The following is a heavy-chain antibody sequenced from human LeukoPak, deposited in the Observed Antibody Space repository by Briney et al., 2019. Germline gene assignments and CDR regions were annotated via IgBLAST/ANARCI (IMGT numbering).Heavy chain of an antibody. D-gene: IGHD2-15*01. J-gene: IGHJ6*02. CDR1: GFTFSSYT. CDR2: ISSSSSYI. V-gene: IGHV3-21*01. Sequence: GGSLRLSCAASGFTFSSYTMNWVRQAPGKGLEWVSSISSSSSYIYYADSVKGRLTISRDNAKNSLYLQMNSLRAEDTAVYYCARDPTPRYCSGGSCYTHYGMDVWGQGTTVTVYS. CDR3: ARDPTPRYCSGGSCYTHYGMDV.